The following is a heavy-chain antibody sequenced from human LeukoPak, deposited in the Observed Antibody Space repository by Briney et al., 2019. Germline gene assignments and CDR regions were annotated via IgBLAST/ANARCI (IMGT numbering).Heavy chain of an antibody. D-gene: IGHD6-13*01. CDR1: GGSISNNNYY. J-gene: IGHJ4*02. CDR3: ASARTSSRSWFTFDY. Sequence: SETLSLTCTVSGGSISNNNYYWGWIRQPPGKGLEWIGSIYYSGSTYYNPSLKSRVTISVDTSKNQLSLKLSSVTAADTAVYYCASARTSSRSWFTFDYWGQGIVVTVSS. V-gene: IGHV4-39*01. CDR2: IYYSGST.